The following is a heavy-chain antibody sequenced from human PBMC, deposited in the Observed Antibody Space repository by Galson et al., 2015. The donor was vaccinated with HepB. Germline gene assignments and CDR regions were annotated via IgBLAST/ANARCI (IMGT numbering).Heavy chain of an antibody. J-gene: IGHJ5*02. Sequence: SVKVSCKASGGTFTSYDINWVRQATGQGLEWMGWMNPNSGNTGYAQKFQGRVTMTRNTSISTAYMELSSLRSEDTAVYYCARPIVVVVAATPGAGWFDPWGQGTLATVSS. CDR3: ARPIVVVVAATPGAGWFDP. CDR2: MNPNSGNT. V-gene: IGHV1-8*01. D-gene: IGHD2-15*01. CDR1: GGTFTSYD.